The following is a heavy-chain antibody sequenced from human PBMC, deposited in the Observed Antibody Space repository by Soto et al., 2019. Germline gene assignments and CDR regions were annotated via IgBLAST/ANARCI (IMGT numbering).Heavy chain of an antibody. D-gene: IGHD6-6*01. CDR2: INAGNGNT. Sequence: SVKVSCKASGYTFTIYAMHWVRQAPLQRLEWMGWINAGNGNTKYSQKFQGRVTITRDTSASTAYMELSSLRSEDTAVYYCARDRGRVAAPYGMDVWGQGTTVTVSS. CDR1: GYTFTIYA. V-gene: IGHV1-3*01. J-gene: IGHJ6*02. CDR3: ARDRGRVAAPYGMDV.